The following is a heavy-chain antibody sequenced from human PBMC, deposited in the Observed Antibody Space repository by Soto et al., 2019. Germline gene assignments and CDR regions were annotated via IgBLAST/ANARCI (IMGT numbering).Heavy chain of an antibody. CDR1: GFNFHDYA. Sequence: GGSLRLSCTASGFNFHDYAIIWVRQAPGKGLAWVGFIRSRAYGETPDYAASVKGRFNISRDDSKGIAYLQMNSLKTEDSDIYYCTRDVVGYLWELFHWGPGTPVTVSS. CDR2: IRSRAYGETP. CDR3: TRDVVGYLWELFH. J-gene: IGHJ4*02. D-gene: IGHD1-26*01. V-gene: IGHV3-49*04.